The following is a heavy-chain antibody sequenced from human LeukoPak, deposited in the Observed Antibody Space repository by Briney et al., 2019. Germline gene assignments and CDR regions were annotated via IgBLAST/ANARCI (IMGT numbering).Heavy chain of an antibody. CDR1: EFSFSRYG. Sequence: GGSLRLSCEASEFSFSRYGMHWVRQVPGKGLEWLAILSHDGRVEFYADSVKGRFTISRDNSKNTLYLQMNSLRAEDTAIYYCARDRGADAGRGGWFDPWGQGTLVTVSS. V-gene: IGHV3-30*03. CDR3: ARDRGADAGRGGWFDP. J-gene: IGHJ5*02. CDR2: LSHDGRVE. D-gene: IGHD6-13*01.